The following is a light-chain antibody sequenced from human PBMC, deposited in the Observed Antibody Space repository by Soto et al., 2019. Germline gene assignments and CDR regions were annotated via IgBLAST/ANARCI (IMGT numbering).Light chain of an antibody. Sequence: QSALTQPASVSGSPGQSITISCTGTSSDIGNYDYVSWFQYHPGKAPKLMIFDVTNRPSGVSNRFSGSKSGNTASLTISGLQAEDEADYYCSSYTRSDTVLFGGGTKLTVL. V-gene: IGLV2-14*03. CDR3: SSYTRSDTVL. CDR2: DVT. J-gene: IGLJ3*02. CDR1: SSDIGNYDY.